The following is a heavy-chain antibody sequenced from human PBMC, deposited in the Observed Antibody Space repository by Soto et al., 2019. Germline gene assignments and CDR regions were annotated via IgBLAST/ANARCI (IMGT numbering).Heavy chain of an antibody. CDR1: GGSISSSSYY. Sequence: SETLSLTCTVSGGSISSSSYYWGWIRQPPGKGLEWIGSIYYSGSTYYNPSLKSRVTISVDTSKNQFSLKLSSVTAADTAVYYCARQGPYYYGSGSPTSGFDPWGQGTLVTVSS. V-gene: IGHV4-39*01. CDR2: IYYSGST. CDR3: ARQGPYYYGSGSPTSGFDP. D-gene: IGHD3-10*01. J-gene: IGHJ5*02.